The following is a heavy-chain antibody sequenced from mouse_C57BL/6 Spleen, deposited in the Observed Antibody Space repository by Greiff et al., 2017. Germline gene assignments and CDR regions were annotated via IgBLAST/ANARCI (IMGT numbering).Heavy chain of an antibody. D-gene: IGHD2-4*01. V-gene: IGHV1-81*01. CDR1: GYTFISYG. CDR2: IYPRSGNT. Sequence: QVQLQQPGAELARPGASVKLSCKASGYTFISYGISWVKQRTGQGLEWIGEIYPRSGNTYYNEKFKGKATLTADKSSSTAYMELRSLTSEDSAVYFCALEGYDYGWFAYWGQGTLVTVSA. J-gene: IGHJ3*01. CDR3: ALEGYDYGWFAY.